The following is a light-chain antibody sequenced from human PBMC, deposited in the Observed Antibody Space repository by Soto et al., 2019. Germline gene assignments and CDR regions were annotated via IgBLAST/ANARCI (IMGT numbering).Light chain of an antibody. J-gene: IGLJ1*01. Sequence: QSVLTQPHSASGTPGQRVTISCSGSDSNIGRNVVYWYQQLPGTAPKLLVYRSDQRPSGVPDRFSGSKSDTSASLAISGLRPEDEADYYCAAWDDSLSGHYVFGTGTKVTVL. CDR1: DSNIGRNV. V-gene: IGLV1-47*01. CDR3: AAWDDSLSGHYV. CDR2: RSD.